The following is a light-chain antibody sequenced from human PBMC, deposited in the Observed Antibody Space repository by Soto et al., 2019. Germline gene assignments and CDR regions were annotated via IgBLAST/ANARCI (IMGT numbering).Light chain of an antibody. Sequence: QSVLTQPPSVSGAPGQRVTISCTGSSSNIGAGYDVHWYQQLPGTAPKLLIFGYTSRPSGVPDRFSGSKSGTSASLAITGLQAEYEADYYCQSYDSSLSGYVFGTGTKVTVL. CDR2: GYT. CDR3: QSYDSSLSGYV. J-gene: IGLJ1*01. CDR1: SSNIGAGYD. V-gene: IGLV1-40*01.